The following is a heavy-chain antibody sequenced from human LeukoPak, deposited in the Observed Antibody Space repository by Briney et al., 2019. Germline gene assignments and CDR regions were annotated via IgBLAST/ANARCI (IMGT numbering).Heavy chain of an antibody. J-gene: IGHJ4*02. CDR2: IYYSGNT. V-gene: IGHV4-39*01. CDR1: GGSISSTTYF. Sequence: SETLSLTCTVSGGSISSTTYFWAWVRQPPGKGLEWIGNIYYSGNTYYNPSLKSRLTISVHTSKNQFSPKLRSVTAADTAVYYCARDYGDFSFDYWGQGTLFTVSS. CDR3: ARDYGDFSFDY. D-gene: IGHD4-17*01.